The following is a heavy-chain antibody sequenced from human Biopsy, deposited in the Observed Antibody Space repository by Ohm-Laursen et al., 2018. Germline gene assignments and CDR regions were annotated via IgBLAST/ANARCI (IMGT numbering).Heavy chain of an antibody. D-gene: IGHD5-18*01. CDR3: ARGSSYGYDFDY. V-gene: IGHV4-59*07. J-gene: IGHJ4*02. CDR1: GDSISSYY. CDR2: IYYSGST. Sequence: SDTLSLTCTVSGDSISSYYWNWIRQPPGKRMERIGNIYYSGSTNFNPSLKSRVTISVDTSKNQFSLKLSSVTAADTAVYFCARGSSYGYDFDYWGQGTLVAVSS.